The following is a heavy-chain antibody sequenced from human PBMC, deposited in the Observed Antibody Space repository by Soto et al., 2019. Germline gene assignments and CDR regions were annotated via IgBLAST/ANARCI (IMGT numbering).Heavy chain of an antibody. V-gene: IGHV4-59*02. CDR2: IYYSGST. Sequence: SETLSLTCTVSGASVTTYYWTWIRQPPGKGLEWIGYIYYSGSTNYNPSLKSRVTISVDTSMNQFSLKLSSVTAADTAVYYCARTLNYGDYDYWGQGTLVTVSS. J-gene: IGHJ4*02. D-gene: IGHD4-17*01. CDR1: GASVTTYY. CDR3: ARTLNYGDYDY.